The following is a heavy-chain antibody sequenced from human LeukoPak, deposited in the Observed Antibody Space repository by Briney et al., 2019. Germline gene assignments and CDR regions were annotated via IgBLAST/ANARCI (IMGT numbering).Heavy chain of an antibody. CDR1: GFTFSSYG. CDR2: ISGSGDNT. V-gene: IGHV3-23*01. CDR3: ARGEVTVTTFDP. Sequence: GETLRLSCAASGFTFSSYGMTWVRQAPGKGLEWVSGISGSGDNTWYGDSVKGRFTISRDNSKNTLYLQMNSLRAEDTAVYYCARGEVTVTTFDPWGQGTLVTVSS. D-gene: IGHD4-11*01. J-gene: IGHJ5*02.